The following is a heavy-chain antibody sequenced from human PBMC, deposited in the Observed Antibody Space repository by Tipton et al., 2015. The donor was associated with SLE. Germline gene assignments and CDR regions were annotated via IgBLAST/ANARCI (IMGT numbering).Heavy chain of an antibody. CDR1: DDSITTDY. Sequence: TLSLTCTVSDDSITTDYWTWIRQPAWKGLEWIGRVYANGGTSYNPSLQSRATMSVDTSKNQFSLKLSSVTAADTALYYCARHLCTNGLCPFDYWGQGILVTVSS. J-gene: IGHJ4*02. CDR3: ARHLCTNGLCPFDY. V-gene: IGHV4-4*07. CDR2: VYANGGT. D-gene: IGHD2-8*01.